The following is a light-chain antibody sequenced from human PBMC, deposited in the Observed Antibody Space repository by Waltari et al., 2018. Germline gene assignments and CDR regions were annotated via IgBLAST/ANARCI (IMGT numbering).Light chain of an antibody. Sequence: QSALTQPASVSGSPGQSITISCTGTSSDVGSYTLVSWFQHHPGKAPQLMIYGGSKRASGVANRFSGSKSGNTASLTISGLQAEDEADYYCCSYASGDTILFGGGTKLTVL. J-gene: IGLJ2*01. CDR3: CSYASGDTIL. CDR2: GGS. V-gene: IGLV2-23*01. CDR1: SSDVGSYTL.